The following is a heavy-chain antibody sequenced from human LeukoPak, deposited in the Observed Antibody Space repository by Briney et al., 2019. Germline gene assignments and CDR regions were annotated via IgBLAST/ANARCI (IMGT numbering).Heavy chain of an antibody. D-gene: IGHD2-2*01. J-gene: IGHJ5*02. CDR3: ARDDCSSISCYHNWFDP. Sequence: GGSLRLSCAASGFTFSSYWMSWVRQAPGKGLEWVANIKQDGSEKYYVDSVKGRFTISRDNAKNSLYLQMNSLRAEDTAAYYCARDDCSSISCYHNWFDPWGQGTLVTVSS. CDR2: IKQDGSEK. CDR1: GFTFSSYW. V-gene: IGHV3-7*01.